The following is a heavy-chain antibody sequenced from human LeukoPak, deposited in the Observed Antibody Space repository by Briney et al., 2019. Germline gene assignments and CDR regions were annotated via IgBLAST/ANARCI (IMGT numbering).Heavy chain of an antibody. CDR1: GYSISSGYY. CDR2: IYHSGST. Sequence: SETLSLTCTVSGYSISSGYYWGWIRQPPGKGLEWIGSIYHSGSTYYNPSLKSRVTISVDTSKNQLSLKLSSVTAADTAVYYCARVSPIWTGTNWFDPWGQGTLVTVSS. D-gene: IGHD3/OR15-3a*01. J-gene: IGHJ5*02. V-gene: IGHV4-38-2*02. CDR3: ARVSPIWTGTNWFDP.